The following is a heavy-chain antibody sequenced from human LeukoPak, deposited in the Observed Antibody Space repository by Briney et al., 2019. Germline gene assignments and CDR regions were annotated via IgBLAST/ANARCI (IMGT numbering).Heavy chain of an antibody. CDR1: GGTFSSYA. CDR3: ARSSHCSSTSCSLGYYYYYMDV. J-gene: IGHJ6*03. V-gene: IGHV1-69*13. Sequence: ASVKVSCKASGGTFSSYAISWVRQAPGQGLEWMGGIIPIFGTANYAQKFQGRVTITADESTSTAYMELSSLRSEDTAVYYCARSSHCSSTSCSLGYYYYYMDVWGKGTTVTVSS. D-gene: IGHD2-2*01. CDR2: IIPIFGTA.